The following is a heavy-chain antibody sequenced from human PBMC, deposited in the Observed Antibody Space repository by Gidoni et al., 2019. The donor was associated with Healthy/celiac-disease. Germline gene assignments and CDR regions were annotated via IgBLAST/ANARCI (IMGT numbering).Heavy chain of an antibody. Sequence: EFPLLVSGGGLVQSGGSLRSSCAASGLSFSSHAMSWVRQDPGKGLEWVSAISGSGGSTYYADTVKGRFTISRDNSKNTLYLQMNSLRSEDTAVYYCAKERHGYSSSWAYVDYWGQGTLVTVSS. CDR1: GLSFSSHA. V-gene: IGHV3-23*01. J-gene: IGHJ4*02. D-gene: IGHD6-13*01. CDR3: AKERHGYSSSWAYVDY. CDR2: ISGSGGST.